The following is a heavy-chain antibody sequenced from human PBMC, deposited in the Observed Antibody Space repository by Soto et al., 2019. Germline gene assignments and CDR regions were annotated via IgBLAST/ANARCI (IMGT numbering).Heavy chain of an antibody. Sequence: PSETLSLTCTASGDSIRSSYWTWIRQAPGRGLEWIGDIYHTGTTNYNPSLKSRVSISVDTSKNQFSLRLRSVTAADTAIYFCAKISAGGTDETMFTVFDHWGQGTLVTVSS. V-gene: IGHV4-59*03. CDR1: GDSIRSSY. J-gene: IGHJ4*02. CDR2: IYHTGTT. D-gene: IGHD2-8*02. CDR3: AKISAGGTDETMFTVFDH.